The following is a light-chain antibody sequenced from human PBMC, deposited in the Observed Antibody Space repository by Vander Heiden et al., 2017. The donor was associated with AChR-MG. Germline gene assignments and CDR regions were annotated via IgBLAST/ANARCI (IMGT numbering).Light chain of an antibody. Sequence: QSAPTQSASVSGSPGQSITISCTGATSNIDDYRYVSWYQQYPGKAPKLIMYDVTKRPSGVSDRFSGSKSGNTASLTISGIQAEDEANYYGTSYTSGKSPSVVFGRGTKLTVL. J-gene: IGLJ2*01. CDR3: TSYTSGKSPSVV. CDR2: DVT. CDR1: TSNIDDYRY. V-gene: IGLV2-14*03.